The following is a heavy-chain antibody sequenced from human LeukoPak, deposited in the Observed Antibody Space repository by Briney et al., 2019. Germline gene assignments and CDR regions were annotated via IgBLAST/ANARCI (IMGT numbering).Heavy chain of an antibody. Sequence: GGSLRLSCAPSGFTFSSHGVHWLRQAPGKGLEGVAFIGHDGRKVYYVDSVKGRFTISRDNSKNTVFVQMNSLRAEDTALYYCARDRRYSGYGNLDYWGQGTLVTVSS. CDR3: ARDRRYSGYGNLDY. D-gene: IGHD5-12*01. CDR1: GFTFSSHG. J-gene: IGHJ4*02. CDR2: IGHDGRKV. V-gene: IGHV3-30*02.